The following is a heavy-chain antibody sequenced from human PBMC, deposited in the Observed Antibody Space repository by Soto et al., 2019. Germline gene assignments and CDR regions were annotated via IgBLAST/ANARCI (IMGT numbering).Heavy chain of an antibody. V-gene: IGHV4-34*01. J-gene: IGHJ4*02. CDR3: ARTVAAAGRGSSYYFDY. D-gene: IGHD6-13*01. Sequence: PSXTLSLACAVSGGSLSGYYWSWIRQPPVKGLEWMGEIKHSGSTNYNPSLKSRVTISVDTSKNQFSLKLSSVTAADTAVYYCARTVAAAGRGSSYYFDYWGQGTLVTVSS. CDR1: GGSLSGYY. CDR2: IKHSGST.